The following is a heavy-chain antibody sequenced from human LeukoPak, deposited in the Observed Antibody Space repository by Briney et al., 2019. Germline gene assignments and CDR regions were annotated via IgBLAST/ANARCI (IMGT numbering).Heavy chain of an antibody. CDR3: ARETAVAGTDY. CDR2: ISAYNGNT. D-gene: IGHD6-19*01. Sequence: ASVKVSCKASGYTFTSYGISWVRQAPGQGLEWMGWISAYNGNTNYAQKFQGRVTITADKSTSTAYMELSSLRSEDTAVYYCARETAVAGTDYWGQGTLVTVSS. J-gene: IGHJ4*02. V-gene: IGHV1-18*01. CDR1: GYTFTSYG.